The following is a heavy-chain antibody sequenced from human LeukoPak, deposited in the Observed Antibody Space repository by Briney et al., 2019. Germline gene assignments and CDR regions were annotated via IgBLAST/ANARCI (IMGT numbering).Heavy chain of an antibody. D-gene: IGHD3-22*01. J-gene: IGHJ4*02. Sequence: GGSLRLSCAASGFTFSDYYMSWIRQAPGKGLEWVSYISSSGSTIYYADSVKGRFTISRDDAKNSLYLQMNSLRAEDTAVYYCARHNYYDSSGYVDYWGQGTLVTVSS. V-gene: IGHV3-11*01. CDR3: ARHNYYDSSGYVDY. CDR1: GFTFSDYY. CDR2: ISSSGSTI.